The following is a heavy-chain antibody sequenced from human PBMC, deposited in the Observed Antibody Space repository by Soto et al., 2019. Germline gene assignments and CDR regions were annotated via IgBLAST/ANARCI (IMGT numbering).Heavy chain of an antibody. V-gene: IGHV3-15*01. CDR2: IKRKTDGGTA. CDR3: TTGMRHRSGYYGAFDI. CDR1: GFSLSNAW. Sequence: GGSLRLSCAASGFSLSNAWMDWVRQAPGKGLEWVGRIKRKTDGGTADYGAPVKGRFTISRDDSKNTLYLQMNSLKTDDTALYCCTTGMRHRSGYYGAFDIWGQGTMVNVSS. D-gene: IGHD5-12*01. J-gene: IGHJ3*02.